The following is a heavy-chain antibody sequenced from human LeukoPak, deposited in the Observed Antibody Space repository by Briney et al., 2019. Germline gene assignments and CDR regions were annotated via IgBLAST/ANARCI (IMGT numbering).Heavy chain of an antibody. Sequence: RPGGSLRLSCAASGFTFSSYTMNWVRQPPGKGLEWVSNIGTSSTTIYYADSVKGRFTISRDNSKNTLYLQMNSLRAEDTAVYYCARERELLTSGYYYYGMDVWGQGTTVTVSS. CDR3: ARERELLTSGYYYYGMDV. V-gene: IGHV3-48*01. CDR1: GFTFSSYT. CDR2: IGTSSTTI. J-gene: IGHJ6*02. D-gene: IGHD1-26*01.